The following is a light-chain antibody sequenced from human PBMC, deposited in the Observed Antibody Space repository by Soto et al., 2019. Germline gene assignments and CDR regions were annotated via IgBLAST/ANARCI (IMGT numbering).Light chain of an antibody. Sequence: EIVMTHSPATLSVSPGERATLSCRDSQSVSRNLAWYQQKPGQAPRLLIYGASTRATCIPARFSGSGSGTEFTLTISSLQSEDFAVYYCQQYNNWPRTFGQGTKVEIK. CDR3: QQYNNWPRT. CDR1: QSVSRN. CDR2: GAS. V-gene: IGKV3-15*01. J-gene: IGKJ1*01.